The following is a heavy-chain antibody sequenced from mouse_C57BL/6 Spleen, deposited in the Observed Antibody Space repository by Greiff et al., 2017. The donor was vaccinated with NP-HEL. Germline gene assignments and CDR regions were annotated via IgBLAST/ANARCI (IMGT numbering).Heavy chain of an antibody. D-gene: IGHD2-3*01. CDR2: ISGGGGNT. J-gene: IGHJ1*03. Sequence: EVQGVESGGGLVKPGGSLKLSCAASGFTFSSYTMSWVRQPPEKRLEWVATISGGGGNTYYPDIVKGRFTISRDNAKNTVYLKMSSLRSEDTAWYYCARHLDGYYVSWYFDVWGTGTTVTVSS. CDR3: ARHLDGYYVSWYFDV. CDR1: GFTFSSYT. V-gene: IGHV5-9*01.